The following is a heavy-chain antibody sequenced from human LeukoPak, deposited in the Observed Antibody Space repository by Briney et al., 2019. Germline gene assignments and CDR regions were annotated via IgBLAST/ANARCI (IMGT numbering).Heavy chain of an antibody. D-gene: IGHD6-13*01. V-gene: IGHV4-39*01. Sequence: SETLSLTRTVSGGSISSSSYYWGWIRQPPGKGLEWIGSIYYSGSTYYNPSLKSRVTISVDTSKNQFSLKLSSVTAADTAVYYCARPLRGAAAGPDFDYWGQGTLVTVSS. J-gene: IGHJ4*02. CDR3: ARPLRGAAAGPDFDY. CDR1: GGSISSSSYY. CDR2: IYYSGST.